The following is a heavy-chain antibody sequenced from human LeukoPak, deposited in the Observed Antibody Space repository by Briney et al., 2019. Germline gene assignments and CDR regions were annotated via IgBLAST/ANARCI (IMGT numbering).Heavy chain of an antibody. Sequence: PGGSLRLSCAASGFTFSSYAMSWVRQAPGEGPVWVSQINRDGSTTRYADSVKGRFTISRDNAKNTLYLQMNSLRADDTAVYYCARDLGDVVVVVAANYFGPWGQGTLVTVSS. CDR3: ARDLGDVVVVVAANYFGP. D-gene: IGHD2-15*01. CDR1: GFTFSSYA. CDR2: INRDGSTT. J-gene: IGHJ5*02. V-gene: IGHV3-74*01.